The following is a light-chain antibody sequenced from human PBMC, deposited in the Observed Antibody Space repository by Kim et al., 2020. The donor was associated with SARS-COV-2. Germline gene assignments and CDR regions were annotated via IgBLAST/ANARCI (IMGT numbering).Light chain of an antibody. CDR3: QAWDSSTVV. J-gene: IGLJ2*01. CDR1: KLGDKY. Sequence: VSPGQTASIPCSGDKLGDKYACWYQRKPGRSPVLVIYQDSKRPPGIPERFSGSNSGNTATLTISGTQAMDEADYYCQAWDSSTVVFGGGTQLTVL. CDR2: QDS. V-gene: IGLV3-1*01.